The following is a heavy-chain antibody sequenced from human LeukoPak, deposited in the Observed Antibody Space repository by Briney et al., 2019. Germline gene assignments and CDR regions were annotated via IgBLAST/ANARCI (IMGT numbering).Heavy chain of an antibody. Sequence: SETLSLTCSVSGGSISSAGYYWSWIRQPAGKGLEWIGRIYTSGSTNYNPSLKSRVTISVDTSKNQFSLKLSSVTAADTAVYYCAREFHYWGQGTLVTVSS. D-gene: IGHD2-21*01. CDR2: IYTSGST. V-gene: IGHV4-61*02. J-gene: IGHJ4*02. CDR3: AREFHY. CDR1: GGSISSAGYY.